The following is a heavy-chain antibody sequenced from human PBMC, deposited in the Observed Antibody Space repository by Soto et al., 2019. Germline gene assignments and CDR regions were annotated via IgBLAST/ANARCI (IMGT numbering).Heavy chain of an antibody. CDR3: ASVGELPVWFDP. Sequence: QLQLQESGPGLVKPSEALSLTCTVSGDSNSSYYWSWIRQPPGKGLEWIGYISYTGSTIYNPSLESRATISLDTSKNQVSLSLSSVTVADTAMYYCASVGELPVWFDPWGRGTLVTVSS. CDR1: GDSNSSYY. V-gene: IGHV4-59*13. D-gene: IGHD3-10*01. J-gene: IGHJ5*02. CDR2: ISYTGST.